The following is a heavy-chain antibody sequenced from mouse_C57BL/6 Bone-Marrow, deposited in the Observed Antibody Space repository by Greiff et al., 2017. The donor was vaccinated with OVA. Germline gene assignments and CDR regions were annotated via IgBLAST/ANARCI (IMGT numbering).Heavy chain of an antibody. D-gene: IGHD1-3*01. V-gene: IGHV1-15*01. CDR2: IDPETGGT. CDR3: TRKASSMDY. CDR1: GYTFTDYD. J-gene: IGHJ4*01. Sequence: VPLQQSGAELVRPGASVTLSCKASGYTFTDYDLHWVKQTPVHGLEWIGAIDPETGGTAYNQKFTGKAILTADKSTSTAYMELRSLTSEDSAVYYGTRKASSMDYWGQGTTVTVAS.